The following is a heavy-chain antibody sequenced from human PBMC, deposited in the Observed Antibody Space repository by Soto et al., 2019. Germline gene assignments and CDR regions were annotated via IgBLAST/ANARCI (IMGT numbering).Heavy chain of an antibody. CDR2: IRDKANSYAT. V-gene: IGHV3-73*02. CDR1: GFTFSGSA. J-gene: IGHJ4*02. Sequence: EVHLVESGGGLVQPGGSLKLSCAASGFTFSGSAMHWVRQASGKGLEWVGRIRDKANSYATAYTASVKGRFTISRDDSKNTAYLQMHSLKTEDTAVYCCARPIAGAGLAFDYWGQGTLVTVSS. D-gene: IGHD6-13*01. CDR3: ARPIAGAGLAFDY.